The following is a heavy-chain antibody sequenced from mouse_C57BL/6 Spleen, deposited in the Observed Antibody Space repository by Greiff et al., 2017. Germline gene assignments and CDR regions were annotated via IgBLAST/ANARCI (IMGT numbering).Heavy chain of an antibody. V-gene: IGHV1-81*01. CDR1: GYTFTSYG. J-gene: IGHJ2*01. D-gene: IGHD3-2*02. Sequence: VQLQQSGAELARPGASVKLSCKASGYTFTSYGISWVKQRTGQGLEWIGEIYPRSGNTYYNEKFKGKATLTADKSSSTAYMELRSLTSEDSAVYFCASRLDSSGYVDYWGQGTTLTVSS. CDR2: IYPRSGNT. CDR3: ASRLDSSGYVDY.